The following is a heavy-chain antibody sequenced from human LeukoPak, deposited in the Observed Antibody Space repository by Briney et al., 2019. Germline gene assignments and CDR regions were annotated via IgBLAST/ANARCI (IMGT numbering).Heavy chain of an antibody. CDR1: GFTFSSYA. V-gene: IGHV3-23*01. J-gene: IGHJ4*02. CDR3: ANLYGLHYFDY. CDR2: ISGSGGST. Sequence: PGGSLRLSCAASGFTFSSYAMNWVRQAPGKGLEWVSTISGSGGSTYYADSVKGRFTISRDNSKNTLYLQMNSLRAEDTAVYYCANLYGLHYFDYWGQGTLVTVSS. D-gene: IGHD4-17*01.